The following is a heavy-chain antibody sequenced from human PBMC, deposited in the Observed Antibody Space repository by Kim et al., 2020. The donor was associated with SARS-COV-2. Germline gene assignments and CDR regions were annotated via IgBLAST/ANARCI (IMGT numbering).Heavy chain of an antibody. Sequence: GGSLRLSCAASGFTFSSYEMHWVRQAPGKGLEWVSYISSSGSTTYYADSVKGRFTISRDNAKNSLYLQMNSLRAEDTAVYYCARVYHSNSWYGVHYWGQGTLVTVSS. CDR2: ISSSGSTT. J-gene: IGHJ4*02. CDR1: GFTFSSYE. D-gene: IGHD6-13*01. CDR3: ARVYHSNSWYGVHY. V-gene: IGHV3-48*03.